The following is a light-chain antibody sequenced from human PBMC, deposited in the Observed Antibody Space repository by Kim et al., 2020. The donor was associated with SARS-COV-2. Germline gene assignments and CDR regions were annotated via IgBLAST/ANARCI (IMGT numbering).Light chain of an antibody. CDR3: QQYDDWPPWT. V-gene: IGKV3-15*01. CDR2: GAS. CDR1: QRVSDN. J-gene: IGKJ1*01. Sequence: SLGERATLSCRARQRVSDNVAWYPPKPGQAPRLLIYGASTRATGIPARFSGSGSGTEFTLTISSLQSEDSEVYHCQQYDDWPPWTFGQGTQVDIK.